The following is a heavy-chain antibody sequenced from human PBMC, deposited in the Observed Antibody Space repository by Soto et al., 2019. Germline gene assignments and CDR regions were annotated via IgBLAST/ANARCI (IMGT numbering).Heavy chain of an antibody. CDR2: INAGNGNT. CDR1: GYTFTSYA. J-gene: IGHJ3*01. V-gene: IGHV1-3*01. CDR3: ARDRCGSCYSRAFDL. Sequence: ASVKVSCKASGYTFTSYAMHCVRQAPGQRLEWMGWINAGNGNTKYSQKFQGRVTITRDTSASTAYMELSSLRSEDTAVYYCARDRCGSCYSRAFDLWGQGTMVTVS. D-gene: IGHD2-15*01.